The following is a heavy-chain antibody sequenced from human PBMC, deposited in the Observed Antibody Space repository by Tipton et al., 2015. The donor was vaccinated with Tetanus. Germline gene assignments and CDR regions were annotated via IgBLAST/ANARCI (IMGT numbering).Heavy chain of an antibody. V-gene: IGHV3-11*01. CDR2: ISSSGASI. CDR3: ARELIEAAGAFGAY. Sequence: SLRLSCAASGFSFRNYAMNWIRQAPGKGLEWVSFISSSGASINYADSVKGRFTISRDTAKNSLYLLMDSLRAEDTAVYYCARELIEAAGAFGAYWGQGTLFPVSS. J-gene: IGHJ4*02. D-gene: IGHD6-13*01. CDR1: GFSFRNYA.